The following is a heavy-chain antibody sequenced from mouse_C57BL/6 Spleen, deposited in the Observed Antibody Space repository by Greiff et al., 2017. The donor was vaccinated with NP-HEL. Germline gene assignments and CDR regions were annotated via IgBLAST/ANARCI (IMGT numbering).Heavy chain of an antibody. CDR2: IYPGSGNT. J-gene: IGHJ2*01. V-gene: IGHV1-76*01. Sequence: QVQLQQSGAELVRPGASVKLSCKASGYTFTDYYINWVKQRPGQGLEWIARIYPGSGNTYYNEKFKGKATLTAEKSSSTAYMQLSSLTSEDSAVYFCARTAYYSNYGYFDYWGQGTTLTVSS. CDR1: GYTFTDYY. D-gene: IGHD2-5*01. CDR3: ARTAYYSNYGYFDY.